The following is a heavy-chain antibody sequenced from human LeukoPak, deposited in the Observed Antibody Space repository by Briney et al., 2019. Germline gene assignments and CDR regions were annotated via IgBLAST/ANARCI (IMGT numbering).Heavy chain of an antibody. D-gene: IGHD6-13*01. CDR2: INHSGST. J-gene: IGHJ5*02. Sequence: PSETLSLTCAVYGGSFSGYYWSLIRQPPGKGLEWIGEINHSGSTNYNPSLKSRVTISVDTSKNQFSLKLSSVTAADTAVYYCARGGDSSSWYYWFDPWGQGTLVTVSS. V-gene: IGHV4-34*01. CDR3: ARGGDSSSWYYWFDP. CDR1: GGSFSGYY.